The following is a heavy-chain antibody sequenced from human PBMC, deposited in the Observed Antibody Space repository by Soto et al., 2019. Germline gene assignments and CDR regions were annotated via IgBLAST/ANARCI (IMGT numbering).Heavy chain of an antibody. CDR2: INPSGGST. Sequence: ASVKVSCKASGYTFTSYYMHWMRQAPGQGLGWMGIINPSGGSTSYAQKFQGRVTMTRDTSTSTVYMELSSLRSEDTAVYYCAAAVAVKYNWFDPWGQGTLVTVSS. D-gene: IGHD6-19*01. CDR3: AAAVAVKYNWFDP. J-gene: IGHJ5*02. CDR1: GYTFTSYY. V-gene: IGHV1-46*03.